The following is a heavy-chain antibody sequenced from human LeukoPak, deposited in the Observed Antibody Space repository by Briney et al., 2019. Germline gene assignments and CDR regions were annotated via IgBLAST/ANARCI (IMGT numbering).Heavy chain of an antibody. Sequence: ASVKISCKTSGYTFTGYYVHWVRQAPGQGLEWMGRINPNSGDTNYAQKFQGRVTMTRDTSISTAYMELSRLRSDDTAVYYCARDGYSYGPNNWFDPWGQGTLVTVSS. CDR2: INPNSGDT. V-gene: IGHV1-2*06. J-gene: IGHJ5*02. D-gene: IGHD5-18*01. CDR1: GYTFTGYY. CDR3: ARDGYSYGPNNWFDP.